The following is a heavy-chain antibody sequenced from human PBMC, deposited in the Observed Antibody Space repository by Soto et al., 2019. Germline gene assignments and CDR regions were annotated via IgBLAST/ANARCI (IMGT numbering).Heavy chain of an antibody. CDR1: GYTFTSYW. Sequence: GESLKISCKASGYTFTSYWIVWVRQMPGKGLERMGIIYPGDSDTRYSPSFQGQATISADKSITTTYLQWSSLKASDTAIYYCARLFATSGCYDYWREGTLVTV. V-gene: IGHV5-51*01. D-gene: IGHD6-19*01. CDR3: ARLFATSGCYDY. J-gene: IGHJ4*02. CDR2: IYPGDSDT.